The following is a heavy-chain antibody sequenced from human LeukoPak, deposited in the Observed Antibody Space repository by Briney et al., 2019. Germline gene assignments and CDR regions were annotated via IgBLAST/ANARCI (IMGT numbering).Heavy chain of an antibody. D-gene: IGHD3-9*01. CDR3: ARGLHYDILTGYWFDP. CDR1: GGSFSGYY. V-gene: IGHV4-34*01. Sequence: SSETLSLTCAVYGGSFSGYYWSWIRQPPGKGLEWIGETNHSGSTNYNPSLKSRVTISVDTSKNQFSLKLSSVTAADTAVYYCARGLHYDILTGYWFDPWGQGTLVTVSS. J-gene: IGHJ5*02. CDR2: TNHSGST.